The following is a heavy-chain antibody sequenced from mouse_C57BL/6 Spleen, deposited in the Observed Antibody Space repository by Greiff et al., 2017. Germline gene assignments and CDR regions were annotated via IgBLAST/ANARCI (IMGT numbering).Heavy chain of an antibody. D-gene: IGHD2-3*01. Sequence: EVQLQQSGTVLARPGASVKMSCKTSGYTFTSYWMHWVKQRPGQGLEWIGAIYPGNSDTSYNQKFKGKAKLTAVTSASTAYMELSSLTTEDAAFYYCTRPYDGYYEYFDFWGTGTTVTVSS. CDR1: GYTFTSYW. CDR2: IYPGNSDT. CDR3: TRPYDGYYEYFDF. J-gene: IGHJ1*03. V-gene: IGHV1-5*01.